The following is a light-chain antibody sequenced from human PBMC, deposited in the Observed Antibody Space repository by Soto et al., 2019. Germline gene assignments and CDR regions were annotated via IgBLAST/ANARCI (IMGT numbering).Light chain of an antibody. V-gene: IGLV2-11*01. CDR1: NSDVGGYYS. CDR2: TVS. J-gene: IGLJ2*01. CDR3: YSYSARGLVV. Sequence: QSALTQPPSVSGSPGQSVTISCTGTNSDVGGYYSVSWYQQLPGKAPKLMISTVSQRPSGVPDRFSGSKSGKTASLTISGLQADEEGYYFGYSYSARGLVVFGGGTKLTVL.